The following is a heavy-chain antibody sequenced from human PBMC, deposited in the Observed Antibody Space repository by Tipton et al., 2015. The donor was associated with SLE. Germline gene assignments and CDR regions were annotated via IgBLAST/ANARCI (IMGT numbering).Heavy chain of an antibody. D-gene: IGHD2-15*01. J-gene: IGHJ5*02. CDR1: GGSISSYY. Sequence: TLSLTCTVSGGSISSYYWSWIRQPPGKGLEWFGYIYYSGSTNYNPSLTSRVTISVDTSKNQFSLKLSSVTAADTAVYYCARCCSGGSCFFCNWFDPWGQGTLVTVSS. CDR2: IYYSGST. V-gene: IGHV4-59*01. CDR3: ARCCSGGSCFFCNWFDP.